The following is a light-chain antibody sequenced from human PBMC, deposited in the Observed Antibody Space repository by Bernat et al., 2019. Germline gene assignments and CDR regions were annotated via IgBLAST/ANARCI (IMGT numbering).Light chain of an antibody. CDR2: GAS. V-gene: IGKV3-15*01. CDR3: QQYNNWPLT. J-gene: IGKJ4*01. CDR1: QSLSSN. Sequence: EIVMTQSPATLSVSPGERATLSCRASQSLSSNLAWFQQKSGQAPRLLIYGASTRATGIPARFSGSESETEFTLTISSLQSEDFAVYYCQQYNNWPLTFGGGTKVEIK.